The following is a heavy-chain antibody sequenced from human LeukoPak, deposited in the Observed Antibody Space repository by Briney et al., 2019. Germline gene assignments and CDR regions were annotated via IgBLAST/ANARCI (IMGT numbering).Heavy chain of an antibody. CDR3: ARDLTAASGAFDI. D-gene: IGHD3-10*01. V-gene: IGHV3-23*01. J-gene: IGHJ3*02. CDR2: ITAGGDNT. Sequence: GGSLRLSCAASGFTFNSYAMTWVRQAPGKGLEWVSGITAGGDNTFYADSVKGRFTISRDNSKNTLYLQTDSLRAEDTAVYYCARDLTAASGAFDIWGQGTMVTVSS. CDR1: GFTFNSYA.